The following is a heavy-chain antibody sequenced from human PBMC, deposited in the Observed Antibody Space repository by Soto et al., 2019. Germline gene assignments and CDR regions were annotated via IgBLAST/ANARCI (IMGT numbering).Heavy chain of an antibody. D-gene: IGHD4-4*01. V-gene: IGHV1-69*04. CDR3: AGDPDSHYNDSHASSYP. CDR2: IIPIIGII. Sequence: SVKVSCKASGYTFTSYTITWVRQAPGQGLEWMGRIIPIIGIINYAQKFQGRVTISADKFTGTAYMELTGLRSDDTAVYYCAGDPDSHYNDSHASSYPWGQGTLVTVSS. CDR1: GYTFTSYT. J-gene: IGHJ5*02.